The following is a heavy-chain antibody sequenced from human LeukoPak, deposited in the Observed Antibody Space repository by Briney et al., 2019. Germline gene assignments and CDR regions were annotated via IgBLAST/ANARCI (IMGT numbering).Heavy chain of an antibody. D-gene: IGHD3-3*01. V-gene: IGHV5-51*01. CDR1: GYSFTNYW. CDR2: IYPDDSDT. CDR3: ARHVRAGYDFWSGYDS. J-gene: IGHJ4*02. Sequence: GESLKISCKGSGYSFTNYWIGWVRQMPGKGLEWMGIIYPDDSDTKYSPSFQGPVTISADKSIGTAYLQWSSLKASDNAIYYCARHVRAGYDFWSGYDSWGQGTLVTVSS.